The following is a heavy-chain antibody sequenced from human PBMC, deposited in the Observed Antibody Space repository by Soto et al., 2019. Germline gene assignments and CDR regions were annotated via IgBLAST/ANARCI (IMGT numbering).Heavy chain of an antibody. V-gene: IGHV3-30*18. D-gene: IGHD2-8*01. J-gene: IGHJ6*02. CDR1: GFTFSSYG. Sequence: GGSLRLSCAASGFTFSSYGMHWVRQAPGKGLEWVAVISYDGSNKYYADSVKGRFTISRDNSKNTLYLQMNSLRAEDTAVYYCAKDNRRYCTNGVCSYGMDVWGQGTTVTVSS. CDR3: AKDNRRYCTNGVCSYGMDV. CDR2: ISYDGSNK.